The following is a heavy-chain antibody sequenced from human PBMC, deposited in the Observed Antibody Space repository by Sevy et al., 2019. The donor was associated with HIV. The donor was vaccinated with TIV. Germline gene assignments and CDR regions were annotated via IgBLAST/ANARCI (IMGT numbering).Heavy chain of an antibody. Sequence: GGSLRLSCTASGFTFGDYCMSWVRQAPGKGLEWVAFLKSDVYGGTVDHAASVRGRFVISRDDSKTIAYLQMNDLKTEDLDVYYCTRWKAAQSIFDYWGQGALVTVSS. CDR2: LKSDVYGGTV. CDR3: TRWKAAQSIFDY. J-gene: IGHJ4*02. D-gene: IGHD6-13*01. CDR1: GFTFGDYC. V-gene: IGHV3-49*04.